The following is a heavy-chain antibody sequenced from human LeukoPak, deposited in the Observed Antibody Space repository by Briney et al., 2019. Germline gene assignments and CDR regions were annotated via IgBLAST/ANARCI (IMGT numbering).Heavy chain of an antibody. CDR3: ARGQHYYDSSGYPGGNWFDP. D-gene: IGHD3-22*01. J-gene: IGHJ5*02. Sequence: GASVKVSCKASGYTFTSYGISWVRQAPGQGLEWMGWISAYNGNTNYAQKLQGRVTMTTDTSTSTAYMELRSLRSEDTAVYYCARGQHYYDSSGYPGGNWFDPWGQGTLVTVSS. CDR1: GYTFTSYG. CDR2: ISAYNGNT. V-gene: IGHV1-18*01.